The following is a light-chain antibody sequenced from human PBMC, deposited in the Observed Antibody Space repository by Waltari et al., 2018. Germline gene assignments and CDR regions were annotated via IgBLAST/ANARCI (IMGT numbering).Light chain of an antibody. V-gene: IGLV1-47*01. J-gene: IGLJ3*02. CDR3: AAWDDSLSVWG. CDR2: RNN. CDR1: SSNIGSKY. Sequence: QTVLPQPHSASCTPGKRVTISCSGSSSNIGSKYVYWYQQLPGTAPKLLIYRNNPRPPGVPDRFSGSKSGTSASLAISGLRSEDEADYYCAAWDDSLSVWGFGGGTKLTVL.